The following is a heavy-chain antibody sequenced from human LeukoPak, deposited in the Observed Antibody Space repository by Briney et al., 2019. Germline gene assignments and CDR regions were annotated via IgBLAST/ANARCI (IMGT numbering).Heavy chain of an antibody. D-gene: IGHD3-3*01. J-gene: IGHJ4*02. CDR1: GFTFSSYA. Sequence: PGGSLRLSCAASGFTFSSYAMNWVRQAPGKGLEWVSSISYSGSTYYADSVKGRFTISRVNSKSTLYLQMNSLRAEDTALYYCAKGYGGVTTTIDHWGQGTLVTASS. V-gene: IGHV3-23*01. CDR2: ISYSGST. CDR3: AKGYGGVTTTIDH.